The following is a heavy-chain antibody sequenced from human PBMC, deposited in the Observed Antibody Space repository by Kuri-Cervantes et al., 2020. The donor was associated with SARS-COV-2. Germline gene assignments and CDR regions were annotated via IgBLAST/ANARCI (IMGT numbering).Heavy chain of an antibody. CDR2: ITNDGKNK. J-gene: IGHJ4*02. CDR1: GFNFSSSE. CDR3: AKDRAGVHDY. Sequence: GGSLRLSCAASGFNFSSSEMHWVRQAPGKGLEWVSVITNDGKNKKCIDSGKGRFTISRDNSQNTLYLQMKSLTSEDTAMYYCAKDRAGVHDYWGQGTLVTVSS. V-gene: IGHV3-30*18. D-gene: IGHD2-21*01.